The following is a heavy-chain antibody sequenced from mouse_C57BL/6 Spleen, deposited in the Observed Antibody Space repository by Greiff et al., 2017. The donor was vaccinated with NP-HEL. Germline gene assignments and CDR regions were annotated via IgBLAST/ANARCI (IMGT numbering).Heavy chain of an antibody. CDR1: GYAFSSSW. CDR2: IYPGDGDT. D-gene: IGHD1-1*01. Sequence: QVQLKQSGPELVKPGASVKISCKASGYAFSSSWMNWVKQRPGKGLEWIGRIYPGDGDTNYNGKFKGKATLTADKSSSTAYMQLSSLTSEDSAVYFCARSPYYYGSSWLAYWGQGTLVTVSA. J-gene: IGHJ3*01. CDR3: ARSPYYYGSSWLAY. V-gene: IGHV1-82*01.